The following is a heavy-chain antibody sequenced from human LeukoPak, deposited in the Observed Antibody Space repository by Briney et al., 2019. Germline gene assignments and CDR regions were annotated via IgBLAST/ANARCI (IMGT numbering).Heavy chain of an antibody. CDR3: ARDDEIPYYGSGSYLG. J-gene: IGHJ4*02. Sequence: GGSLRLSCAASGFTFSDYYMSWIRQAPGKGLEWVSYISSSGSTIYYAGSVKGRFTISRDNAKNSLYLQMNRLRAEDTAVYYCARDDEIPYYGSGSYLGWGQGTLVTVSS. V-gene: IGHV3-11*01. CDR2: ISSSGSTI. D-gene: IGHD3-10*01. CDR1: GFTFSDYY.